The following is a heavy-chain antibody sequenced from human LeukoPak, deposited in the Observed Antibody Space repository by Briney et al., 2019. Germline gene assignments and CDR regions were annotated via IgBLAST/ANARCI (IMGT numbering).Heavy chain of an antibody. CDR1: GYTLTELS. CDR2: FDPEDGET. V-gene: IGHV1-24*01. CDR3: ATGLRYFVPYAFDI. D-gene: IGHD3-9*01. Sequence: ASVKVSCKVSGYTLTELSMHWVRQAPGKGLAWMGGFDPEDGETIYAQKFQGRVTMTEDTSTDTAYMELSSLRSEDTAVYYCATGLRYFVPYAFDIWGQGTMVTVSS. J-gene: IGHJ3*02.